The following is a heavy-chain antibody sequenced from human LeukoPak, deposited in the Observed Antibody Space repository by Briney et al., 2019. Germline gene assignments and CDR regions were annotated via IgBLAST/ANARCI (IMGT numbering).Heavy chain of an antibody. CDR2: IWYDGSNK. CDR3: ARDGSGYSYGYFDY. CDR1: GFTFSSYG. D-gene: IGHD5-18*01. V-gene: IGHV3-33*01. Sequence: GGSLRLSCAASGFTFSSYGMHWVRQAPGKGLEWVAVIWYDGSNKYYADSVKGRFTISRDNSKNTLYPQMNSLRAEDTAVYYCARDGSGYSYGYFDYWGQGTLVTVSS. J-gene: IGHJ4*02.